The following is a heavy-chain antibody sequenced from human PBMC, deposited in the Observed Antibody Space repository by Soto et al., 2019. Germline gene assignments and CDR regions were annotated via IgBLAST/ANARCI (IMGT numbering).Heavy chain of an antibody. D-gene: IGHD6-6*01. V-gene: IGHV1-69*13. CDR3: ARDYLGSVAARLKPPHPFDP. J-gene: IGHJ5*02. CDR2: IIPIFGTA. CDR1: GGTFSSYA. Sequence: SVKVSCKASGGTFSSYAISWVRQAPGQGLEWMGGIIPIFGTANYAQKFQGRVTITADESTSTAYMELSSLRSEDTAVYYCARDYLGSVAARLKPPHPFDPWGQGTLVTVSS.